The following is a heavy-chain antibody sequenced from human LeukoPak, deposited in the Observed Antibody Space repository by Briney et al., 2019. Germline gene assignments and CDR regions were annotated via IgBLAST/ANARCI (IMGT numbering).Heavy chain of an antibody. J-gene: IGHJ4*02. D-gene: IGHD2-15*01. Sequence: GGSLRLSCAASGFTFSSYAMSWVRQAPGKGLEWVSAISGRGGSTYYADSVKGRFTISRDNSKNTLYLQMNSLRAEDTAVYYCAKDLYCSGGSCRTLFDYWGQGTLVTVSS. CDR2: ISGRGGST. CDR3: AKDLYCSGGSCRTLFDY. V-gene: IGHV3-23*01. CDR1: GFTFSSYA.